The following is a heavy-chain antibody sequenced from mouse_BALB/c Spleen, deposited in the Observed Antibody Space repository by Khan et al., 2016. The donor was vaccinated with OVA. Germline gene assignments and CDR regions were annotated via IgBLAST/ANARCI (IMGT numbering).Heavy chain of an antibody. CDR2: LWGGGGT. J-gene: IGHJ4*01. V-gene: IGHV2-6-4*01. D-gene: IGHD2-14*01. CDR1: GFSLSRYD. CDR3: ARAYYRYDGYYAMDY. Sequence: VQLKESGPGLVAPSQSLSITCTVSGFSLSRYDIHWVRQPPGKGLEWLGVLWGGGGTDGNSTLKIRLSISKDKAKSKVFLKMNSLQTDDTAMYYCARAYYRYDGYYAMDYWGQGTSVTVSS.